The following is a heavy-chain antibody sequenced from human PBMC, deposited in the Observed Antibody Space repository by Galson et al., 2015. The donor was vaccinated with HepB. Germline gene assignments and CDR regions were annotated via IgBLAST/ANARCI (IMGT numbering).Heavy chain of an antibody. D-gene: IGHD2-15*01. CDR2: ISYDGSNK. V-gene: IGHV3-30*18. Sequence: SLRLSCAASGFTFSSYGMHWVRQAPGKGLEWVAVISYDGSNKYYADSVKGRFTISRDNSKNTLYLQMNSLRAEDTAVYYCAKNPSGVVLNDAFDIWGQGTMVTVSS. CDR1: GFTFSSYG. CDR3: AKNPSGVVLNDAFDI. J-gene: IGHJ3*02.